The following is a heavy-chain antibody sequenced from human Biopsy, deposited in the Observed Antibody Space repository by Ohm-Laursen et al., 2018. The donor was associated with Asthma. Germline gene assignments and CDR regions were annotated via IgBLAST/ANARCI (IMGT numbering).Heavy chain of an antibody. CDR3: AKDVFPGWELRRGPDY. V-gene: IGHV3-30*18. D-gene: IGHD1-26*01. CDR2: ISFDGSNK. CDR1: GFTFSNYG. Sequence: SLRLSCTASGFTFSNYGMHWVRQAPGKGLDWVAVISFDGSNKNYTDSVKGRFTISRDNSRNTLHLQMNSLRAEDTAVYYCAKDVFPGWELRRGPDYWGQGTRVTVSS. J-gene: IGHJ4*02.